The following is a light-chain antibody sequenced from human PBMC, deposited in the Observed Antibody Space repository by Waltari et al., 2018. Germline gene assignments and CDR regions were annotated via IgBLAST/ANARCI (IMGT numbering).Light chain of an antibody. Sequence: DIQMTQSPSSLSASLRDRVTITCRASQNIGSYLNWYQQKPGKAPKLLIYASSSLRRGVPSRISGSGSGTEFTLTITSLQPEDFATYYCQQSSSIPLTFGGGTKVEIK. CDR3: QQSSSIPLT. CDR1: QNIGSY. V-gene: IGKV1-39*01. CDR2: ASS. J-gene: IGKJ4*01.